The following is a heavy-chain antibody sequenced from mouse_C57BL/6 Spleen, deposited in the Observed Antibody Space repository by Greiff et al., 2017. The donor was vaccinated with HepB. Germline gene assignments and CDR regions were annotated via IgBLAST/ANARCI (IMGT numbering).Heavy chain of an antibody. CDR1: GFTFSDYY. Sequence: DVHLVESEGGLVQPGSSMKLSCTASGFTFSDYYMAWVRQVPEKGLEWVANINYDGSSTYYLDSLKSRFIISRDNAKNILYLQMSSLKSEDTATYYCARGIYYYPYFDVWGTGTTVTVSS. D-gene: IGHD1-1*01. V-gene: IGHV5-16*01. CDR2: INYDGSST. CDR3: ARGIYYYPYFDV. J-gene: IGHJ1*03.